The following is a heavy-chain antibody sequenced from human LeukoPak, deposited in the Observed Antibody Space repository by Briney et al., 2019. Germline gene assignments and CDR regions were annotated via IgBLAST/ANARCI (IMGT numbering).Heavy chain of an antibody. V-gene: IGHV4-39*01. CDR1: GCSISSNNYI. D-gene: IGHD2-21*02. Sequence: PSETLSLTCTVSGCSISSNNYIWVWLRQPPGQERVWIVNIFYSGSTHYNPSLKSRVTISVDTSKNQFSLKLNSETAADTAVYHCAGRVVGTATIDYWGQGTLVTVSS. J-gene: IGHJ4*02. CDR2: IFYSGST. CDR3: AGRVVGTATIDY.